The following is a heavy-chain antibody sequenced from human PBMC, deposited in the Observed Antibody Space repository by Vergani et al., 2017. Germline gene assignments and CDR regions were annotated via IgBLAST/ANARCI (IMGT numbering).Heavy chain of an antibody. CDR1: GGTFSSYA. Sequence: QVQLVQSGAEVKKPGSSVKVSCKASGGTFSSYAISWVRQAPGQGLEWMGRIIPILGIANYAQKFQGRVTITADKSTSTAYMELSRLRSDDTAVYYCARGLREQWLMLDYFDYWGQGTLVTVSS. J-gene: IGHJ4*02. CDR2: IIPILGIA. V-gene: IGHV1-69*04. CDR3: ARGLREQWLMLDYFDY. D-gene: IGHD6-19*01.